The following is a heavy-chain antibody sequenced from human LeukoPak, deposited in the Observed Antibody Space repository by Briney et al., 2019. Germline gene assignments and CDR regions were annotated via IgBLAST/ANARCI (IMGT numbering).Heavy chain of an antibody. Sequence: PGGSLRLSCAASGFTFSTYSMNWVRQAPGKGLEWLSCIGRSSSDKYYADSVKGRFTISRDYAKNSLYLQMDTLRHKDTAVYYCARGHDHAFDYWGQGTLVTVSS. J-gene: IGHJ4*02. CDR1: GFTFSTYS. D-gene: IGHD1-1*01. CDR3: ARGHDHAFDY. V-gene: IGHV3-48*02. CDR2: IGRSSSDK.